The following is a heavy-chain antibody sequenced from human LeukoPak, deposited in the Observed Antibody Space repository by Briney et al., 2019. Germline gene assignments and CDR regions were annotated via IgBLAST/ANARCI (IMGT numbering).Heavy chain of an antibody. J-gene: IGHJ4*02. CDR3: ARGSGGYAY. D-gene: IGHD5-12*01. CDR2: ISSSSSTI. V-gene: IGHV3-48*04. Sequence: GGSLRLSCAASGFTFSSYSMNWVRQAPGKGLEWVSYISSSSSTIYYADSVKGRFTISRDNAKNSLYLQMNSLRAEDTAVYYRARGSGGYAYWGQGTLVTVSS. CDR1: GFTFSSYS.